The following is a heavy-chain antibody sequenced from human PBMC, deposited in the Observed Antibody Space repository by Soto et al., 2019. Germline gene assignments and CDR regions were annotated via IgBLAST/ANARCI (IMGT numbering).Heavy chain of an antibody. Sequence: QVQLVESGGGVVQPGRSLRLSCAASGFTVSSYGMHWVRQAPGKGLEWVAVIWYDGSNKYYADSVKGRFTISRDNSKNTLYLQMNSLRAEDTAVYYCARDQAGFDRSSSKYYYYMDVCGKGTTVTVSS. V-gene: IGHV3-33*01. CDR2: IWYDGSNK. CDR3: ARDQAGFDRSSSKYYYYMDV. J-gene: IGHJ6*03. CDR1: GFTVSSYG. D-gene: IGHD3-22*01.